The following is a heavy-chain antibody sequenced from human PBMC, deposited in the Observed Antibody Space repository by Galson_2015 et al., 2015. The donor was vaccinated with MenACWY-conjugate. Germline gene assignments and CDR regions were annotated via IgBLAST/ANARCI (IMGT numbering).Heavy chain of an antibody. V-gene: IGHV1-46*01. J-gene: IGHJ6*02. D-gene: IGHD2-2*01. CDR3: ARAGSIVVVPAAANYGMDV. Sequence: SVKVSCKASGYTFTSYYMHWVRQAPGQGLEWMGVINPSDGSTSYAQKFQGRVTMTRDTSTSTVYVELSSLTSEDTAVYYCARAGSIVVVPAAANYGMDVWGQGTTVTVSS. CDR2: INPSDGST. CDR1: GYTFTSYY.